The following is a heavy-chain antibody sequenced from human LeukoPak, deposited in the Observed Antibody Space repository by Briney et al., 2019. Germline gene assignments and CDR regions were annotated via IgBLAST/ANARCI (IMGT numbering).Heavy chain of an antibody. CDR2: ISSSSSYI. J-gene: IGHJ3*02. CDR1: GFTLSSYT. D-gene: IGHD5-18*01. CDR3: ARGPHLALDTDDAFDI. V-gene: IGHV3-21*01. Sequence: GGSLRLSCAVSGFTLSSYTMNWVRQAPGKGLEWVSFISSSSSYIYYADSVKGRFTISRDNAENSLYLQMNSLRVEDTAVYYCARGPHLALDTDDAFDIWGQGTVVTVPS.